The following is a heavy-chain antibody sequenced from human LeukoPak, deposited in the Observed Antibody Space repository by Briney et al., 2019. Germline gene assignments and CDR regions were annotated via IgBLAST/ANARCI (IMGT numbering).Heavy chain of an antibody. V-gene: IGHV1-8*01. J-gene: IGHJ2*01. CDR1: GYTFTSYD. CDR2: MSPNSGDT. CDR3: AAASVSYYYDSSAQSATSAPARYFDL. D-gene: IGHD3-22*01. Sequence: AASVKVSCKASGYTFTSYDFNWVRQATGQRPEWMGWMSPNSGDTGYAQKFQDRVTMTRNTSISTAYMELSSLRSEDTAVYYCAAASVSYYYDSSAQSATSAPARYFDLWGRGTLVTVSS.